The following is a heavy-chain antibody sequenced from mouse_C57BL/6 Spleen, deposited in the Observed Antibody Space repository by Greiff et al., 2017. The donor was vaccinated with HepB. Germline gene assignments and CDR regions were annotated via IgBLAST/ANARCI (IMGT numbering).Heavy chain of an antibody. CDR3: AREGRQLRHFDY. Sequence: QVQLQQSGAELVMPGASVKLSCKASGYTFTSYWMHWVKQRPGQGLEWIGEIDPSDSYTNYNQKFKGKSTLTVDKSSSTVYMQLSSLTSEDSAVYYCAREGRQLRHFDYWGQGTTVTVSS. V-gene: IGHV1-69*01. J-gene: IGHJ2*01. D-gene: IGHD3-2*02. CDR2: IDPSDSYT. CDR1: GYTFTSYW.